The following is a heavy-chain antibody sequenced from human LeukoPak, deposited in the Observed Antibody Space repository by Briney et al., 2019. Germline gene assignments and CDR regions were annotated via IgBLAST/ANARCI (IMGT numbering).Heavy chain of an antibody. J-gene: IGHJ4*02. CDR2: ISSSSTYI. CDR1: GFTFSSYS. CDR3: ASHAPGSSWYY. V-gene: IGHV3-21*01. Sequence: GGSLRLSCEASGFTFSSYSMNWVRQAPGKGLEWVSSISSSSTYIYYADSVKGRFTISRHNAKNSLYLQMNSLRAEDTAVYYCASHAPGSSWYYWGQGTLVTVSS. D-gene: IGHD6-13*01.